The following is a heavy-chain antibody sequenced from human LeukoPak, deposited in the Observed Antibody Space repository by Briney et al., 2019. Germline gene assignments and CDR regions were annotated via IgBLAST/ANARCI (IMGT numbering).Heavy chain of an antibody. D-gene: IGHD2-15*01. J-gene: IGHJ5*02. Sequence: SETLSLTCGVYGGSFSGYYWSWIRQPPGKGLEWIGEVNHSGSANYNPSLKSRVTISVDTSKTQFSLKLSSVTAADTAVYYCARGIVLLLAACFDPWGQGTLVTVSS. V-gene: IGHV4-34*01. CDR3: ARGIVLLLAACFDP. CDR2: VNHSGSA. CDR1: GGSFSGYY.